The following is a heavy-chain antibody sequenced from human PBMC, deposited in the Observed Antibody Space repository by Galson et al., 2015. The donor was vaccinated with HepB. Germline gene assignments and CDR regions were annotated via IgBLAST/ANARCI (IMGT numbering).Heavy chain of an antibody. D-gene: IGHD5-18*01. CDR1: GSSFTSYW. J-gene: IGHJ3*02. Sequence: QSGAEVKKPGESLRISCKGSGSSFTSYWISWVRQMPGKGLEWMGRIDPSDSYTNYSPSFQGHVTISADKSISTVYLQWSSLKASDTAMYYCATLGGGYSYGRGGAFDIWGQGTMVTVSS. V-gene: IGHV5-10-1*01. CDR3: ATLGGGYSYGRGGAFDI. CDR2: IDPSDSYT.